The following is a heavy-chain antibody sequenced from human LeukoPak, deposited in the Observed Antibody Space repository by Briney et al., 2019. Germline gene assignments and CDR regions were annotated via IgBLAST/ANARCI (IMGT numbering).Heavy chain of an antibody. J-gene: IGHJ4*02. D-gene: IGHD3-22*01. CDR2: FDPEKGET. CDR3: ATEGYYDSSGYYTDY. CDR1: GYTLTELS. Sequence: ASVRVSCKVSGYTLTELSMHWVRQAPGKGFEWMGRFDPEKGETIYAQKFQGRVTMAEDTSTDTAYMELSSLRSEDTAVYYCATEGYYDSSGYYTDYWGQGTLVTVSS. V-gene: IGHV1-24*01.